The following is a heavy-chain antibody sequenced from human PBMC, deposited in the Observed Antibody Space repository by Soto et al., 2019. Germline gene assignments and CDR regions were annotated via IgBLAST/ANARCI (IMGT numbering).Heavy chain of an antibody. V-gene: IGHV1-69*02. CDR3: ARAPAAAGPYYFDY. J-gene: IGHJ4*02. CDR2: IIPILGIA. Sequence: QVQLVQSGAEVKKPGSSVKVSCKASGGTFSSYTISWVRQAPGQGLEWMGRIIPILGIANYAQKFQGRVTITSDKSTSTAYMELSSLRSEDTAVYYCARAPAAAGPYYFDYWGQRTLVTVSS. D-gene: IGHD6-13*01. CDR1: GGTFSSYT.